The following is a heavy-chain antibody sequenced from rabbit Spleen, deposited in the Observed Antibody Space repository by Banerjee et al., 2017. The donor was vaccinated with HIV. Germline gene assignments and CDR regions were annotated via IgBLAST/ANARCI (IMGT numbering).Heavy chain of an antibody. CDR2: IYAGSSGST. D-gene: IGHD1-1*01. V-gene: IGHV1S40*01. CDR1: GFTLSSNYY. J-gene: IGHJ2*01. Sequence: QSLEESGGDLVKPGASLTLTCTASGFTLSSNYYMCWVRQAPGKGLECIACIYAGSSGSTYYANWAKGRFTISKASSTTVTLQMTSLTVADTATYFCARNYVNAFDPWGPGTLVTVS. CDR3: ARNYVNAFDP.